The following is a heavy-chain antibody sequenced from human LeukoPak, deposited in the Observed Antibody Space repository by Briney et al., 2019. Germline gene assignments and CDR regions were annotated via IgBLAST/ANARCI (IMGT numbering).Heavy chain of an antibody. CDR3: AKDGYCSGGSCWRPYYFDF. V-gene: IGHV3-33*06. D-gene: IGHD2-15*01. CDR1: GFTFSTYG. J-gene: IGHJ4*02. CDR2: IWYDGNNK. Sequence: GRSLRLSCAASGFTFSTYGMHWVRQAPGKGLEWVAVIWYDGNNKYYADSVKGRFTISRDNSKNTLYLQMNSLRAEDTAVYYCAKDGYCSGGSCWRPYYFDFWGQGTLVTVSS.